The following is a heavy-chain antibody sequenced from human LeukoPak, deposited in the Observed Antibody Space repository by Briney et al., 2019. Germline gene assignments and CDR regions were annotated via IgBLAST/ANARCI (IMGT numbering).Heavy chain of an antibody. CDR2: IIPIFGTA. Sequence: SVKVSCKASGGTFSSYAISWVRQAPGQGLEWMGGIIPIFGTANHAQKFQGRVTITADKSTSTAYMELSSLRSEDTAVYYCARVQLGYCSSTSCYGYDYWGQGTLVTVSS. J-gene: IGHJ4*02. CDR3: ARVQLGYCSSTSCYGYDY. D-gene: IGHD2-2*01. CDR1: GGTFSSYA. V-gene: IGHV1-69*06.